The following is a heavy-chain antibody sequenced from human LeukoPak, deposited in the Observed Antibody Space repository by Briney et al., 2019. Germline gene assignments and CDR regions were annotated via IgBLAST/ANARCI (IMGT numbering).Heavy chain of an antibody. J-gene: IGHJ5*02. D-gene: IGHD3-10*01. Sequence: GGSLRLSCVVSGFNFSSFAMNWVRQAPGKGLEWVSIISKTGSIASRADSLKGRFTISRDNSKNTVYLLMNSLRAEDTAVYYCAKDEYYYGSGPFDPWGQGTLVTVSS. V-gene: IGHV3-23*01. CDR2: ISKTGSIA. CDR1: GFNFSSFA. CDR3: AKDEYYYGSGPFDP.